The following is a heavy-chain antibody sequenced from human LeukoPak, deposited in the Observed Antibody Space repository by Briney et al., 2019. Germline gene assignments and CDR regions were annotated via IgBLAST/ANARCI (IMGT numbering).Heavy chain of an antibody. V-gene: IGHV3-7*01. CDR2: IKNDGSDK. J-gene: IGHJ4*02. D-gene: IGHD5-12*01. Sequence: GGSLRLSCAASGFTFNNAWMTWVRQAPGKGLEWVATIKNDGSDKYYVDSVKGRFTLSRDNAKNSVYLQMNSLRVEDTAVYYCVNLGYSDGGQGTLVTVSS. CDR3: VNLGYSD. CDR1: GFTFNNAW.